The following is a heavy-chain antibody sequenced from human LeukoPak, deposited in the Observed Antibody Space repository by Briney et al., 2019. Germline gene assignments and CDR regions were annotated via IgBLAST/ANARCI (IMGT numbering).Heavy chain of an antibody. D-gene: IGHD3-22*01. V-gene: IGHV3-23*01. Sequence: GGSLRLSCAASGFTFSSYGMHWVRQAPGKGLEWVSAISGSGGSTYYADSVKGRFTISRDNSKNTLYLQMNSLRAEDTAVYYCAKDPPASYYYDSSGHDYWGQGTLVTVSS. CDR3: AKDPPASYYYDSSGHDY. CDR1: GFTFSSYG. CDR2: ISGSGGST. J-gene: IGHJ4*02.